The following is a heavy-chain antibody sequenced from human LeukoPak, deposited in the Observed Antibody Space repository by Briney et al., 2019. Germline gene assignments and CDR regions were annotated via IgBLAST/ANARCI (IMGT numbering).Heavy chain of an antibody. J-gene: IGHJ6*03. Sequence: TSETLSLTCAVYGGSFSGYYWSWIRQPPGKGLEWIGEINHSGSTNYNPSLKSRVTISVDTSKNQFSLKLSSVTAADTAVYYCARGGGRVVVIGYYYMDVWGKGTTVTVSS. D-gene: IGHD3-22*01. V-gene: IGHV4-34*01. CDR2: INHSGST. CDR3: ARGGGRVVVIGYYYMDV. CDR1: GGSFSGYY.